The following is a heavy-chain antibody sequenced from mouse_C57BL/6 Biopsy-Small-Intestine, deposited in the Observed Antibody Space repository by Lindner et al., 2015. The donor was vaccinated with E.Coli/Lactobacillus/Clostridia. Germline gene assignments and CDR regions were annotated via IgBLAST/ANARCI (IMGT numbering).Heavy chain of an antibody. J-gene: IGHJ1*01. Sequence: SVKVSCKASGYTFTSYGMSWVRQALGQGLQWMGWISNNDGQTNYAQKFQGRVTMTTDTSTSTAYMELRSLRSDDTAVYYCARDFDPTRNVGSGDDAFDIWGQGTTVSVSS. CDR3: ARDFDPTRNVGSGDDAFDI. V-gene: IGHV1S18*01. D-gene: IGHD2-13*01. CDR2: ISNNDGQT. CDR1: GYTFTSYG.